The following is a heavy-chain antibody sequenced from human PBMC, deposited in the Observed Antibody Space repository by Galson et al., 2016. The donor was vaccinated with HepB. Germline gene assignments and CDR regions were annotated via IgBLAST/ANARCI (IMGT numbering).Heavy chain of an antibody. CDR2: LSHDGVTK. V-gene: IGHV3-30-3*01. CDR1: EFTFNSCP. Sequence: SLRLSCAASEFTFNSCPLHWVRQAPGKGLEWVAVLSHDGVTKFSADSVRARFTISRDKSKTTVYLQMDGLSAEDTAVYYCAREWELGGYFDYWGQGTLVTVSS. CDR3: AREWELGGYFDY. J-gene: IGHJ4*02. D-gene: IGHD1-26*01.